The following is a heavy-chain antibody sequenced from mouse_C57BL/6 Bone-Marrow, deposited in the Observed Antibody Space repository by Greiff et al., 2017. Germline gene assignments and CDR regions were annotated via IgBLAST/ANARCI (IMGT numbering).Heavy chain of an antibody. J-gene: IGHJ3*01. CDR2: IYPGNSDT. D-gene: IGHD3-2*02. CDR1: GYTFTSYW. Sequence: EVQLQQSGTVLARPGASVKMSCKTSGYTFTSYWMHWVKQRPGQGLEWIGAIYPGNSDTSYNQKFKGKAKLTAVTSASTAYMELSSLTNEDSAVYYCTRLETAQATWFAYWGQGTLVTVSA. V-gene: IGHV1-5*01. CDR3: TRLETAQATWFAY.